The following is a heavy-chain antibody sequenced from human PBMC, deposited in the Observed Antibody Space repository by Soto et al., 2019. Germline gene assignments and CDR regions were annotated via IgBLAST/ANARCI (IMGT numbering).Heavy chain of an antibody. CDR3: ARDLAVAGTEPINWFDP. J-gene: IGHJ5*02. Sequence: ASVKVSCKASGYTFTSYGISWVRQAPGQGLEWMGWISAYNGNTNYAQKLQGRVTMTTDTSTSTAYMELRSLRSDDTAVYYCARDLAVAGTEPINWFDPWGQGTLVTV. CDR1: GYTFTSYG. D-gene: IGHD6-19*01. V-gene: IGHV1-18*04. CDR2: ISAYNGNT.